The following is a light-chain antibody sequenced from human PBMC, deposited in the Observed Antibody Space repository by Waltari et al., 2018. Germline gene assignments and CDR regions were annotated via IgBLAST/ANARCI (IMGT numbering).Light chain of an antibody. CDR3: SSYTSSSTRG. V-gene: IGLV2-14*01. J-gene: IGLJ3*02. Sequence: QSALTQPASVSGSPGQSITISRTGTSSDVGGYNYVSWYQQHPGKAPKLMIYDVSKRPSGVSNRFSGSKSGNTASLTISGLQAEDEADYYCSSYTSSSTRGFGGGTKLTVL. CDR1: SSDVGGYNY. CDR2: DVS.